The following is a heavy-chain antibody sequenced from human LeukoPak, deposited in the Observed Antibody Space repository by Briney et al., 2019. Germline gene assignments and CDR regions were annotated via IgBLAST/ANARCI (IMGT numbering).Heavy chain of an antibody. CDR3: ARCRHSYDSSGFPHY. CDR2: INWNGGSR. V-gene: IGHV3-20*04. Sequence: GGSLRLSCAACVFNFDEYVMTGVRQAAGKGVEGVSGINWNGGSRGYADSVKGRSTISIDNARNALYVQMNSLRAEDTALYSCARCRHSYDSSGFPHYWGQGTLVTVSS. D-gene: IGHD3-22*01. J-gene: IGHJ4*02. CDR1: VFNFDEYV.